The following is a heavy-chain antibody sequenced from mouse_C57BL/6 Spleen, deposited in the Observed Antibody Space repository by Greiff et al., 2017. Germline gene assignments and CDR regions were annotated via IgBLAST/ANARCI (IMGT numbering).Heavy chain of an antibody. D-gene: IGHD1-3*01. CDR3: ARAGLTRDYFDF. Sequence: VQLQQPGPELVKPGASVKISCKASGYTFTDYYMHWVKQSHGKSLEWIGDINPTNGGTSYNQKFKGKATLTVYKSSITADMELRSRTSEDSAVYCCARAGLTRDYFDFWGQGTTLTVSS. V-gene: IGHV1-26*01. CDR1: GYTFTDYY. J-gene: IGHJ2*01. CDR2: INPTNGGT.